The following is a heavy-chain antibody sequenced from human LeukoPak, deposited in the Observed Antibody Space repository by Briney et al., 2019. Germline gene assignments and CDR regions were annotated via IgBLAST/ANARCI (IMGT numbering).Heavy chain of an antibody. J-gene: IGHJ4*02. CDR2: LYSDGNT. CDR3: ARGVEPLAANTLAY. CDR1: GFTVITND. D-gene: IGHD1-14*01. Sequence: GGTLRLSCAASGFTVITNDLTWIRQAPGKGLEWVAVLYSDGNTKYADSVKGRFTISRDNSKNTLYLEMNSLSPDDTAVYYCARGVEPLAANTLAYWGQGTLVTVSS. V-gene: IGHV3-53*01.